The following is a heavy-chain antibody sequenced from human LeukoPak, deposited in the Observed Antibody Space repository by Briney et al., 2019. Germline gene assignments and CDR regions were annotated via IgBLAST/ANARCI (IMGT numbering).Heavy chain of an antibody. Sequence: GGSLRLSCAASGFTFSSYAMSWVRQAPGKGLEWVSAISGSGVSTYYADSVYGRFTISRDNAKNTLYLHMHSLRAEDTAVYYCVRDGDDFNFDYWGQGNLVTVSS. CDR2: ISGSGVST. V-gene: IGHV3-23*01. CDR3: VRDGDDFNFDY. D-gene: IGHD5-24*01. J-gene: IGHJ4*02. CDR1: GFTFSSYA.